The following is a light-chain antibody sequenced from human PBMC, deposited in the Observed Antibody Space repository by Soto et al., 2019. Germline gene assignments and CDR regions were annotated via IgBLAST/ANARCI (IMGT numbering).Light chain of an antibody. CDR2: GAS. J-gene: IGKJ2*02. CDR1: QSVSSSY. V-gene: IGKV3-20*01. Sequence: EIVLTQSPGTLSLSPGERATLSCRASQSVSSSYLAWYQQKPGQAPRLLIYGASSRATGIPDRFSGSGSGTDFTLTISRLEPEDFAVYYCQQYDSSSSTFGQGTKVEI. CDR3: QQYDSSSST.